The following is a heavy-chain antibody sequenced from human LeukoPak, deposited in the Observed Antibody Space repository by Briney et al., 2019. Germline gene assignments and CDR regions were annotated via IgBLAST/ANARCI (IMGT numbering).Heavy chain of an antibody. CDR1: GFTFNSYS. Sequence: GGSLRLSCAASGFTFNSYSMNWVRQAPGKGLEWVSYISSSSSIYYADSVKGRFTISRDNAKNSLYLQMNSLRDEDTAVYYCARDRAGNGMDVWGQGTTVTVSS. CDR3: ARDRAGNGMDV. CDR2: ISSSSSI. V-gene: IGHV3-48*02. D-gene: IGHD6-13*01. J-gene: IGHJ6*02.